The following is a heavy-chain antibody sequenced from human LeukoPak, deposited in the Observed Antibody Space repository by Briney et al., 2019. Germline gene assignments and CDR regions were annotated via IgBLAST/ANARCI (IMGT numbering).Heavy chain of an antibody. CDR2: ISRSGSTI. Sequence: GGSLRLSCAASGFTFSSYEMNWVRQAPGKWLEWVSYISRSGSTIYYADSVKGRFTISRYNAKNSLYLQMNSLRAEETAVYYCARDGNYYGSGSYMYNWFDPWGQGTLVTVSS. CDR3: ARDGNYYGSGSYMYNWFDP. V-gene: IGHV3-48*03. D-gene: IGHD3-10*01. J-gene: IGHJ5*02. CDR1: GFTFSSYE.